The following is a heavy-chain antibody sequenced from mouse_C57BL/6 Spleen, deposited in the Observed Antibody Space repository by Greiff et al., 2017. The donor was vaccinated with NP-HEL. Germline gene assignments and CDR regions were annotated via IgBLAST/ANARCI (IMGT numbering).Heavy chain of an antibody. J-gene: IGHJ4*01. CDR2: IYPGDGDT. CDR3: ASSPQTSSGYGYYAMDY. Sequence: QVQLKESGPELVKPGASVKISCKASGYAFSSSWMNWVKQRPGKGLEWIGRIYPGDGDTNYNGKFKGKATLTADKSSSTAYMQLSSLTSEDSAVYFCASSPQTSSGYGYYAMDYWGQGTSVTVSS. D-gene: IGHD3-2*02. CDR1: GYAFSSSW. V-gene: IGHV1-82*01.